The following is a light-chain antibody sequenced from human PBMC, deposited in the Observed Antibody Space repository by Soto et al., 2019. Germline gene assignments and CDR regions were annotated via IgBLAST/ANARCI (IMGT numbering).Light chain of an antibody. Sequence: QSALTQPPPASGTPGQRVTISCSGSSSNIGSNYVYWYQQLPGTAPKLLIYSNNQRPSGVPDRFSGSKSGTSASLAMSGLRSEDEADYYCAAWDDSMSGYVFGNGTKVTVL. CDR3: AAWDDSMSGYV. J-gene: IGLJ1*01. CDR1: SSNIGSNY. V-gene: IGLV1-47*02. CDR2: SNN.